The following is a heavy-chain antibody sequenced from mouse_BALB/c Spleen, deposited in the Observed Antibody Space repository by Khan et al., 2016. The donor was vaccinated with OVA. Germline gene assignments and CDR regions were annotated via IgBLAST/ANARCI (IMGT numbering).Heavy chain of an antibody. D-gene: IGHD1-1*01. V-gene: IGHV5-6-4*01. CDR2: ITSGGSYT. CDR1: GFAFSSYS. J-gene: IGHJ2*01. CDR3: TRDRNYYGSSFYFDY. Sequence: EVQLVESGGGLVKPGGSLKLSCAASGFAFSSYSMSWVRQTPEKRLEWVATITSGGSYTYYPDSVKGRFPISRDNAKNTLYLQMSSLKSEDTAMYYCTRDRNYYGSSFYFDYWGQGTTRTVSS.